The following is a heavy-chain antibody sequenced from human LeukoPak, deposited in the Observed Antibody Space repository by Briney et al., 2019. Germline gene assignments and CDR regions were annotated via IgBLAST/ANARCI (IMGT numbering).Heavy chain of an antibody. V-gene: IGHV3-74*01. D-gene: IGHD6-13*01. Sequence: GGSLRLSCAASGFTFSSYWTHWVRQAPGKGLVWVSRINSDGSSTSYADSVKGRFTISRDNAKNTLYLQMNSLRAEDTAVYYCARERRIASNWFDPWGQGTLVTVSS. J-gene: IGHJ5*02. CDR2: INSDGSST. CDR3: ARERRIASNWFDP. CDR1: GFTFSSYW.